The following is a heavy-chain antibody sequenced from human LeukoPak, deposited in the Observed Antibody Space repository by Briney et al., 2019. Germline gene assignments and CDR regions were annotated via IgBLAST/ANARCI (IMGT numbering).Heavy chain of an antibody. CDR2: INSDGSWI. V-gene: IGHV3-74*01. Sequence: GGSLRLSCAASGFTFSSYAMHWVRHAPGKGLVWVSHINSDGSWISYADSVKGRFTISKDNAKNTVYLQMNNLRAEDTAVYYCVSFYEAYWGRGTLVTVSS. CDR3: VSFYEAY. J-gene: IGHJ4*02. D-gene: IGHD2/OR15-2a*01. CDR1: GFTFSSYA.